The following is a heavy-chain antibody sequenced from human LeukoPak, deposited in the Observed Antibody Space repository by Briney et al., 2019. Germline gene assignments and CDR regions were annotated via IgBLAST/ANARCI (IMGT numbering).Heavy chain of an antibody. CDR1: GGSFSGYY. D-gene: IGHD3-3*01. CDR3: ARAGGYDFWSGYPDYYYYMDV. V-gene: IGHV4-34*01. J-gene: IGHJ6*03. CDR2: INHSGST. Sequence: SETLSLTCAVYGGSFSGYYWSWIRQPPGKGLEWIGEINHSGSTNYNPSLKSRVTISVDTYKNQFSLKLSSVTAADTAVYYCARAGGYDFWSGYPDYYYYMDVWGKGTTVTVSS.